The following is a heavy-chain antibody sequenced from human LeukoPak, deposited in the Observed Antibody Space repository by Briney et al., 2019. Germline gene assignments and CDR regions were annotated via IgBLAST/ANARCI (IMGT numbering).Heavy chain of an antibody. V-gene: IGHV5-51*01. CDR3: ARQSCSSTSCYLVDP. Sequence: GESLKISCKGSGYSFTSYWIGWVRQMPGKGLEWMGIIYPGDSDTRYSPSFQGQVTISADKSISTAYLQWSSLKASDTAMYYSARQSCSSTSCYLVDPWGQGTLVTVSS. D-gene: IGHD2-2*01. CDR2: IYPGDSDT. CDR1: GYSFTSYW. J-gene: IGHJ5*02.